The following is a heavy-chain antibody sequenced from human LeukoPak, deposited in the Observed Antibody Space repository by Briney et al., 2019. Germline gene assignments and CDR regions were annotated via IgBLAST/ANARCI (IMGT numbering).Heavy chain of an antibody. CDR1: GGTFSIYA. CDR3: ARDWYDILTGYYLYYGMDV. Sequence: SVKVSCNASGGTFSIYAISWVRQAPGQGLEWMGGIIPIFGTANYAQKSQGRVTITADESTSTAYMELSSLRSEDTAVYYCARDWYDILTGYYLYYGMDVWGQGTTVTVSS. D-gene: IGHD3-9*01. J-gene: IGHJ6*02. V-gene: IGHV1-69*13. CDR2: IIPIFGTA.